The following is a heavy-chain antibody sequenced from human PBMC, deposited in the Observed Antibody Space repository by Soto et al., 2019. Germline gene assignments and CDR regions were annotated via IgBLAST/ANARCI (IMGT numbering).Heavy chain of an antibody. CDR2: IMPIFGTA. CDR3: ARRDYYDSSGYYNWFDP. J-gene: IGHJ5*02. V-gene: IGHV1-69*01. D-gene: IGHD3-22*01. Sequence: QVQLVQSGAEVKKPGSSVKVSCKASGGTFSSYAISWVRQAPGQGLEWMGGIMPIFGTANYAQKFQGRVTITAAESTSTAYMELSSLRSEDTAVYYCARRDYYDSSGYYNWFDPWGQGTLVTVSS. CDR1: GGTFSSYA.